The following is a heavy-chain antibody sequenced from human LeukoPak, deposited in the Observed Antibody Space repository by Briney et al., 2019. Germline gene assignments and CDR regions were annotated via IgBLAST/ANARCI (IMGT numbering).Heavy chain of an antibody. CDR2: INHSGST. CDR3: ARARWGLDY. Sequence: PSETLSLTCAVYGGSFSGYYWSWIRQPPGKELEWIGEINHSGSTNYNPSLKSRVTISVDTSKNQFSLKLSSVTAADTAVYYCARARWGLDYWGQGTLVTVSS. D-gene: IGHD3-16*01. CDR1: GGSFSGYY. V-gene: IGHV4-34*01. J-gene: IGHJ4*02.